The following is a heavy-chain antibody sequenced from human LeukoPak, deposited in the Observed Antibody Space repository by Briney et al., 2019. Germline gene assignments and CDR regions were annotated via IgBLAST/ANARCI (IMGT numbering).Heavy chain of an antibody. CDR2: ISAYNGNT. V-gene: IGHV1-18*04. CDR1: GYTFTDYY. D-gene: IGHD6-19*01. Sequence: ASVKVSCKASGYTFTDYYMHWVRQAPGQGLEWMGWISAYNGNTNYAQKLQGRVTMTTDTSTSTAYMELRSLRSDDTAVYYCARDYPRLYSSGWRCFDYWGQGTLVTVSS. J-gene: IGHJ4*02. CDR3: ARDYPRLYSSGWRCFDY.